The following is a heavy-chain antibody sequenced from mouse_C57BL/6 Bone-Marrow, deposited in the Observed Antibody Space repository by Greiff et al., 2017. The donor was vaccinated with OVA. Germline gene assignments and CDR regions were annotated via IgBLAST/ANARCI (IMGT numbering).Heavy chain of an antibody. Sequence: QVQLQQSGAELATPGASVKLSCKASGYTFTSYWMHWVKQRPGQGLEWIGYINPSSGYTKYNQKFKDKATLTADKSSSTAYMQLSSLTYEDSAVYYCARSGDSSGYVPDYWGQGTTLTVSS. CDR2: INPSSGYT. V-gene: IGHV1-7*01. J-gene: IGHJ2*01. CDR1: GYTFTSYW. D-gene: IGHD3-2*02. CDR3: ARSGDSSGYVPDY.